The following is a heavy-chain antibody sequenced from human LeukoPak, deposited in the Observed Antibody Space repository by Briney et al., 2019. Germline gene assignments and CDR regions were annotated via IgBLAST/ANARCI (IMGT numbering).Heavy chain of an antibody. CDR3: AKGIGSSPSDYFDY. V-gene: IGHV3-9*03. CDR2: ISWNSGSI. J-gene: IGHJ4*02. D-gene: IGHD6-13*01. CDR1: GFTFDDYA. Sequence: PGGSLRLSCAASGFTFDDYAMHWVRQAPGKGLEWVSGISWNSGSIGYADSVKGRFTISRDNAKNSLYLQMNSLRAEDMALYYCAKGIGSSPSDYFDYWGQGTLVTVSS.